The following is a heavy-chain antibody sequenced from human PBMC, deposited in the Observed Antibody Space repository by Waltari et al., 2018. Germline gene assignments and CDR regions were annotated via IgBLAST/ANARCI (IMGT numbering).Heavy chain of an antibody. CDR1: GGPISSSY. D-gene: IGHD4-17*01. V-gene: IGHV4-59*01. J-gene: IGHJ4*02. Sequence: QVQLQESGPGLVKPSETLSLTCTVFGGPISSSYWRWIRQPPGKGLEWIGYSGNKYNPSLKSRVTISLDTSKNQFSLKLSSVTAADTAVYYCARSYTVTTSPIAGYWGQGTLVTVSS. CDR2: SGN. CDR3: ARSYTVTTSPIAGY.